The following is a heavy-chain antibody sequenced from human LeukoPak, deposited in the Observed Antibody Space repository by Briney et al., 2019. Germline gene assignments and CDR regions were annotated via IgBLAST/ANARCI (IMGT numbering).Heavy chain of an antibody. CDR3: AAHTYYYSSGSFAY. J-gene: IGHJ4*02. CDR1: GYTFTSYD. V-gene: IGHV1-8*01. CDR2: MNPSSGNT. D-gene: IGHD3-10*01. Sequence: GASVKVSCKASGYTFTSYDINWVRQATGQGPEWMGWMNPSSGNTGYAQRFQGRVTMTRDTSTNTACLELSSLRSDDTAVYYCAAHTYYYSSGSFAYWGQGTLVTVSS.